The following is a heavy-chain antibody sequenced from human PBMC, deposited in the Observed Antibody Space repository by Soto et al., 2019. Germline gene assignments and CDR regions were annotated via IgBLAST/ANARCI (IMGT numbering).Heavy chain of an antibody. CDR1: GGTFSSSA. CDR3: ARDNDRLQLGGNYYYILDV. Sequence: VQLVQSGAEMKEPGSSVKVSCKTSGGTFSSSAISWLRQAPGQGPEWMGGIIPLFRTPDYAQKFQGRVTIDADESTSTAYMELSSLRSEDTAVYYCARDNDRLQLGGNYYYILDVWGQGTTITVSS. J-gene: IGHJ6*02. V-gene: IGHV1-69*12. D-gene: IGHD4-4*01. CDR2: IIPLFRTP.